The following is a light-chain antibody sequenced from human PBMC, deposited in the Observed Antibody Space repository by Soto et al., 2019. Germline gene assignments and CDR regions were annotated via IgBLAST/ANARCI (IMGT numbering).Light chain of an antibody. CDR1: TSNIGTIT. CDR2: STS. J-gene: IGLJ3*02. V-gene: IGLV1-44*01. Sequence: QSVLTQPPSASGTPGQKVTISCSGSTSNIGTITLNWSQQLPGTAPKLLIYSTSQRPSGVPDRFSGSKSGTSASLAISGLQSEDEPDYYCAPWDDSLNDWVFGGGTQLTVL. CDR3: APWDDSLNDWV.